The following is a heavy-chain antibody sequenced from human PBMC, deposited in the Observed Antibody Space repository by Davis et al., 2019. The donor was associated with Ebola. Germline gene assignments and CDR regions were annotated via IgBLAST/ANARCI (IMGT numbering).Heavy chain of an antibody. CDR3: ARGGGSSKRTMGY. CDR1: GYTFIAYF. V-gene: IGHV1-46*01. Sequence: ASVKVSCKASGYTFIAYFVHWVRQAPGQGPEYMGMINPTSGDIIYAQKFQGRVTMTRDTSTSTVYMELSSLTSDDTAVYFCARGGGSSKRTMGYWGQGTLVTVSS. D-gene: IGHD1-26*01. J-gene: IGHJ4*02. CDR2: INPTSGDI.